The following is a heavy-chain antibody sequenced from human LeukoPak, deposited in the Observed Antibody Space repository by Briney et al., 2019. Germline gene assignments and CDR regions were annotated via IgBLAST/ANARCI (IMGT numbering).Heavy chain of an antibody. CDR3: ARAIVVVVTAPPYWYFDL. D-gene: IGHD2-21*02. J-gene: IGHJ2*01. V-gene: IGHV4-4*07. CDR1: GGSISSYY. Sequence: SETLSLTCTVSGGSISSYYWSWIRQPAGKGLECIGRIYTSGSTNYNPSLKSRVTMSVDTSNNQISLKLNSVTAADTAVYYCARAIVVVVTAPPYWYFDLWGRGTLVTVSS. CDR2: IYTSGST.